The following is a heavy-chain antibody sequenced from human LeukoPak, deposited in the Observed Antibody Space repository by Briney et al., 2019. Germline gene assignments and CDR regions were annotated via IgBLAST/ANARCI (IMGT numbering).Heavy chain of an antibody. D-gene: IGHD5-18*01. V-gene: IGHV3-30*02. J-gene: IGHJ4*02. CDR2: IRYDGNNK. CDR3: ARPRGYSYGYLNY. CDR1: GFTFSSYG. Sequence: PGGSLRLSCAASGFTFSSYGMHWVRQAPGKGLEWVAFIRYDGNNKYYADSVKGRFTIPRDNSKNTLYLQMNSLRAEDAAVYYCARPRGYSYGYLNYWGQGTLVTVSS.